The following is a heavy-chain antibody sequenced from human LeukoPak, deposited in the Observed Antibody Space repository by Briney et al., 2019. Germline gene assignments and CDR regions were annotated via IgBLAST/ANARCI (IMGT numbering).Heavy chain of an antibody. CDR1: GFTVSSNY. CDR2: IYSGGST. J-gene: IGHJ4*02. V-gene: IGHV3-53*05. CDR3: AKEFNRGLPDY. D-gene: IGHD2-21*01. Sequence: GGSLRLSCAASGFTVSSNYMSWVRRAPGKGLEWVSVIYSGGSTYYADSVKGRFTISRDNSKNTLYLQMSSLRAEDTAVYYCAKEFNRGLPDYWGQGTLVTVPS.